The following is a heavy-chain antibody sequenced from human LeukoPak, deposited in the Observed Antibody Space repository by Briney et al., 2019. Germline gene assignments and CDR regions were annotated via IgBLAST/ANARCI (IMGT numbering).Heavy chain of an antibody. Sequence: KTSETLSLTCAVYGGSFSGYYWSWIRQPPGKGLEWIGEINHSGSTNYNPSLKSRVTISVDTSKNQFSLKLSSVTAADTAVYYCARGVGRGHYYGMDVWGQGTTVTVSS. J-gene: IGHJ6*02. D-gene: IGHD3-10*01. CDR2: INHSGST. CDR1: GGSFSGYY. CDR3: ARGVGRGHYYGMDV. V-gene: IGHV4-34*01.